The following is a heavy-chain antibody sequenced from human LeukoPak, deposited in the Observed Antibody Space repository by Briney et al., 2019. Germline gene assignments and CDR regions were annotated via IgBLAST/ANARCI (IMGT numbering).Heavy chain of an antibody. J-gene: IGHJ3*02. V-gene: IGHV3-21*01. Sequence: KPGGSLRLSCAASGFTFSTYSMNWVRQAPGKGLEWVSFIDTSTSYIYYGDSVKGRFTISRDNAKNSLYLQMNGLRAEDTAVYYCARGRSITLLRGVAMSDGFDIWGQGAMVTVSS. CDR2: IDTSTSYI. D-gene: IGHD3-10*01. CDR1: GFTFSTYS. CDR3: ARGRSITLLRGVAMSDGFDI.